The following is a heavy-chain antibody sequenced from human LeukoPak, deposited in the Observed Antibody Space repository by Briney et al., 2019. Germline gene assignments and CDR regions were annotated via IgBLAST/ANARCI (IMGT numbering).Heavy chain of an antibody. V-gene: IGHV1-2*02. CDR2: INPNSGGA. CDR3: ARPLYCSSTSCYTAAFDY. D-gene: IGHD2-2*02. J-gene: IGHJ4*02. Sequence: ASVKVSCKASGYTFTGYYMHWVRQAPGQGLEWMGWINPNSGGANYAQKFQGRVTMTRDTSISTAYMELSRLRSDDTAVYYCARPLYCSSTSCYTAAFDYWGQGTLVTVSS. CDR1: GYTFTGYY.